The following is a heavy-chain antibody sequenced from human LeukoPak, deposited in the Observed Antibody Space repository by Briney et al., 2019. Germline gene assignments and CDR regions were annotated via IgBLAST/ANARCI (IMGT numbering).Heavy chain of an antibody. D-gene: IGHD5-12*01. J-gene: IGHJ5*02. CDR1: GFTFSSYD. CDR3: ARVRGYSGYVLGYWLDP. CDR2: ISSGGYTI. Sequence: GGSLRLSCAASGFTFSSYDMNWVRQAPGKGLEWVSSISSGGYTIYYADSVKGRFTISRDNAKNSLFLQMNSLRAEDTAVYYCARVRGYSGYVLGYWLDPWGQGTLVTVSS. V-gene: IGHV3-48*03.